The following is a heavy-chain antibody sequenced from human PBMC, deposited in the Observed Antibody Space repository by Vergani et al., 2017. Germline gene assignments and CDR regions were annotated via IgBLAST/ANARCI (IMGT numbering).Heavy chain of an antibody. CDR3: ASYSSSWGIDY. CDR2: IYYSGGT. CDR1: GGSISSGDYY. V-gene: IGHV4-30-4*01. D-gene: IGHD6-13*01. J-gene: IGHJ4*02. Sequence: QVQLQESGPGLVKPSQTLSLTCTVSGGSISSGDYYWSWIRQPPGKGLEWIGYIYYSGGTYYNPSLKSRVTISVDTSKNQFSLQLSSVPAADPAVYYCASYSSSWGIDYWGQGTLVTVSS.